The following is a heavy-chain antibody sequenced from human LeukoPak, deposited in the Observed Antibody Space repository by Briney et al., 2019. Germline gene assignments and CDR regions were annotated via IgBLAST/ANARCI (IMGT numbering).Heavy chain of an antibody. V-gene: IGHV3-7*01. J-gene: IGHJ4*02. CDR3: ARGGRPDY. CDR1: GFTFSNYW. D-gene: IGHD3-10*01. CDR2: IKEDGREK. Sequence: GGSLRLSCAASGFTFSNYWITWVRQAPGKGLECVANIKEDGREKYYVDSVKGRFTISRDNAKNSLYLQMSSLRAEDTAVYYCARGGRPDYWGQGTLVTVSS.